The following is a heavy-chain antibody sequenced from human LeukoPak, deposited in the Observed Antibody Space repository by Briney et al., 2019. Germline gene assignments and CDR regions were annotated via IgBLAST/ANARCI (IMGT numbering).Heavy chain of an antibody. J-gene: IGHJ6*02. CDR3: ARGRDCSSTSCYYSDYYYYGMDV. D-gene: IGHD2-2*01. Sequence: ASVKVSCTASGYTFTSYDIHWVRQATGQGLEWMGWMNPNSGNTGYAQKFQGRVTMTRNTSISTAYMELSSLRSEDTAVYYCARGRDCSSTSCYYSDYYYYGMDVWGQGTTVTVSS. V-gene: IGHV1-8*01. CDR2: MNPNSGNT. CDR1: GYTFTSYD.